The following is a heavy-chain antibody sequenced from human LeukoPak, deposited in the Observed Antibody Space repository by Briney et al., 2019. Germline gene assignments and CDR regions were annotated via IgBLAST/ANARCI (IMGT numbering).Heavy chain of an antibody. CDR2: IKQDGSKK. CDR3: ARDPNYYDSSVPSDY. J-gene: IGHJ4*02. V-gene: IGHV3-7*01. D-gene: IGHD3-22*01. CDR1: GFTFSSYW. Sequence: GGSLRLSCAASGFTFSSYWMSWVRQAPGKGLEWVANIKQDGSKKYYVDSVKGRFTISRDNAKNSLYLQMSSLRAEDTAVYYCARDPNYYDSSVPSDYWGQGTLVTVSS.